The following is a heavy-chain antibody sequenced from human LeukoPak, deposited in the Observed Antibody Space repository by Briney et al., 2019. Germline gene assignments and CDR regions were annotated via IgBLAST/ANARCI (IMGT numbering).Heavy chain of an antibody. D-gene: IGHD3-10*01. CDR2: INHSGST. J-gene: IGHJ5*02. CDR3: ARGRGSLWFGLNWSDP. V-gene: IGHV4-34*01. CDR1: GGSFSGYY. Sequence: SATLSLTCAVSGGSFSGYYWSWIRQPPGKGLEWIGEINHSGSTNYNPSLKSRVTISVDTSKNQFSLKLSSVTAADTAVYYCARGRGSLWFGLNWSDPWGQGTLVTVSS.